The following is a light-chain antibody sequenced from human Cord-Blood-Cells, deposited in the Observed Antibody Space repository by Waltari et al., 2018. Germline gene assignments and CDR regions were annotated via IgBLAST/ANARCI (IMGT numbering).Light chain of an antibody. V-gene: IGKV3-11*01. CDR1: QSVSSY. CDR3: QQRSNWPPWT. Sequence: EIVVTQSPATLALSPGERVNLSCRASQSVSSYLACYQQKPGQAPRLLIYDASNRDTGIPARFSGSVSGTDFTLPISCLEPDDFAVYYCQQRSNWPPWTFGQGSKVEI. J-gene: IGKJ1*01. CDR2: DAS.